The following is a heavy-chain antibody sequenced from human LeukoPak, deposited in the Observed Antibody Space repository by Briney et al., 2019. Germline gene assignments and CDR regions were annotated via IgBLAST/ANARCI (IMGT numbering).Heavy chain of an antibody. V-gene: IGHV4-39*07. D-gene: IGHD6-13*01. CDR2: IYYSESS. CDR3: ARVYYSNSYDYWYFDL. CDR1: GGSISSSSSY. J-gene: IGHJ2*01. Sequence: SETLSLTCSVSGGSISSSSSYWGWIRQPPGKGLEWIGSIYYSESSFDNPALKSRVTISVDTSKNQFSLKLSSVTAADTAVYYCARVYYSNSYDYWYFDLWAVAPWSLSPQ.